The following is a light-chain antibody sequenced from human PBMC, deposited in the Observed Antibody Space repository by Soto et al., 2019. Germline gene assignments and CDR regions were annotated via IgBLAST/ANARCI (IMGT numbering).Light chain of an antibody. CDR1: QSVSSN. CDR3: QQYNNWPPRGA. CDR2: GAS. J-gene: IGKJ1*01. V-gene: IGKV3-15*01. Sequence: DIVMTQSPATLSVAPGERATLSCRASQSVSSNLALCQQKPGQAPRLLIYGASTRATGIPARFSGSGSGTEFTLTISSLQSEDFAVYYCQQYNNWPPRGAFGQGTKVDIK.